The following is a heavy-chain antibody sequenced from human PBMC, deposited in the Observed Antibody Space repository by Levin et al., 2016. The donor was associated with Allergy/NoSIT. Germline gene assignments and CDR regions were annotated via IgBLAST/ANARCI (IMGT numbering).Heavy chain of an antibody. V-gene: IGHV4-61*09. D-gene: IGHD3-10*02. CDR1: GGSITSGKYY. CDR3: ARAPAEKHAVVRFGFDPFDI. CDR2: IYTNGYT. Sequence: SETLSLTCSVSGGSITSGKYYWSWIRQSAGKGLEWLGHIYTNGYTEYNPSLKGRVSISRDTARDQFSLNVISVTAADTAVYYCARAPAEKHAVVRFGFDPFDIWGQGTVVSVSS. J-gene: IGHJ3*02.